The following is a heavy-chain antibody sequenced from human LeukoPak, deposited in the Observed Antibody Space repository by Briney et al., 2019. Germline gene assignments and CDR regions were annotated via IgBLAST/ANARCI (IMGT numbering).Heavy chain of an antibody. CDR3: AKKGCSTSGCPASFDY. CDR2: IRGTDGKT. D-gene: IGHD2-2*01. V-gene: IGHV3-23*01. Sequence: GGSLRLSCAASGFTFSTYAMNWVRQAPGQGLEWVSRIRGTDGKTFYADSVKGRFTISSDNSKNTLYLQMNNLRAEDTALYYCAKKGCSTSGCPASFDYWGQGTLVTVSS. CDR1: GFTFSTYA. J-gene: IGHJ4*02.